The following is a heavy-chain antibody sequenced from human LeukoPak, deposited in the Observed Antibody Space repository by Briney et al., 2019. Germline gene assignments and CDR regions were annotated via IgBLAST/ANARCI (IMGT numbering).Heavy chain of an antibody. J-gene: IGHJ4*02. CDR1: GGTFSSYA. Sequence: SVKVSCKASGGTFSSYAISWVRQAPGQGLEWMGRIIPIFGTANYAQKFQGRVTITTDESTSTAYMEMSSLRSEDTAVYYCARNPYDILTGYGYYFDYWGQGTLVTVSS. CDR3: ARNPYDILTGYGYYFDY. D-gene: IGHD3-9*01. CDR2: IIPIFGTA. V-gene: IGHV1-69*05.